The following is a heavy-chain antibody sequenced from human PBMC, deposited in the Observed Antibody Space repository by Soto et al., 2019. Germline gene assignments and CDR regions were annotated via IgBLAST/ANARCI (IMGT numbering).Heavy chain of an antibody. CDR2: FDPEDGET. Sequence: ASVKVSCKVSGYTLTELSMHWVRQAPGKGLEWMGGFDPEDGETIYAQKFQGRVTMTEDTSTDTAYMELSSLRSEDTAVYYCANQQIGRRTGAFDIWGQGTMVTVSS. J-gene: IGHJ3*02. CDR3: ANQQIGRRTGAFDI. V-gene: IGHV1-24*01. D-gene: IGHD2-21*01. CDR1: GYTLTELS.